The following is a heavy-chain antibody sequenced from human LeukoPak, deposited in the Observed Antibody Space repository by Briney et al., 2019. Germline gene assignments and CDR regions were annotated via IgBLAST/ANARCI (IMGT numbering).Heavy chain of an antibody. J-gene: IGHJ4*02. Sequence: GGSLRLSCAASGFTFSSYAMSWVRQAPGKGLEWVSVIYSGGSTYYADSVKGRFTISRDNSKSTLYIQMNSLRAEDTAVYYCARAKPKNMVRGLIMRRESRYYFDYWGQGTLVTVSS. CDR2: IYSGGST. V-gene: IGHV3-53*01. CDR1: GFTFSSYA. D-gene: IGHD3-10*01. CDR3: ARAKPKNMVRGLIMRRESRYYFDY.